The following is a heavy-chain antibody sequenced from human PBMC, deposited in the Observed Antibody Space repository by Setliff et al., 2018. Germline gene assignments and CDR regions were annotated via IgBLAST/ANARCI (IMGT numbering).Heavy chain of an antibody. CDR1: GYSIRSGYY. D-gene: IGHD3-10*01. CDR3: ARVDFTMIQGVLGL. CDR2: IYQSGYT. J-gene: IGHJ1*01. Sequence: PSETLSLTCGVSGYSIRSGYYWGWVRQPPGKGLRWIGKIYQSGYTYYNPSLQSRVTISVDMSKNQFSMKLTSVTAADTAVYYCARVDFTMIQGVLGLWGQGTLVTVSS. V-gene: IGHV4-38-2*01.